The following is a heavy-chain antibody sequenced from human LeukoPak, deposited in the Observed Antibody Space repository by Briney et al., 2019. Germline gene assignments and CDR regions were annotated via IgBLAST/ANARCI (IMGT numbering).Heavy chain of an antibody. J-gene: IGHJ4*02. CDR2: ISGSGGST. Sequence: GGSLRLSCAASGFTFSGYAMSWVRQAPGKGLEWVSAISGSGGSTYYADSVKGRFTISRDNSKNTLYLQMNSLRAEDTAVYYCAKDSHYDILTGYYRDRNYFDYWGQGTLVTVSS. CDR3: AKDSHYDILTGYYRDRNYFDY. D-gene: IGHD3-9*01. CDR1: GFTFSGYA. V-gene: IGHV3-23*01.